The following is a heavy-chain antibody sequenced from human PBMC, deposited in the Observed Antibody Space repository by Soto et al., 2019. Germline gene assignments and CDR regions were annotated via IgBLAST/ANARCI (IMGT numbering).Heavy chain of an antibody. CDR3: AGTTSLQWYYMDV. V-gene: IGHV6-1*01. CDR1: GDSVSSNSAA. J-gene: IGHJ6*03. Sequence: QVQLQQSGPGLVKPSQTLSLTCAISGDSVSSNSAAWNWIRQSPSGGLEWLGRTYYRSRWYNDCAVSVRSRITINPDPSKNQFSLHLNSVTPEDTAVYYCAGTTSLQWYYMDVWGKGTTVTVSS. D-gene: IGHD1-7*01. CDR2: TYYRSRWYN.